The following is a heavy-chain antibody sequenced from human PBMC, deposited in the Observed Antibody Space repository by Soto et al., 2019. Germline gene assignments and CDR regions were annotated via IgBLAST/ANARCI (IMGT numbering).Heavy chain of an antibody. CDR2: IRGSSNNI. CDR3: AAEALCGADCYFFEY. D-gene: IGHD2-21*02. Sequence: EVKLLETGGGSVQPGGSLRLSCAVSGFNLTNYEMNWVRQVPGKGLEWISKIRGSSNNIYYADSVKGRFTISRDNAHNLLFLQMNSLRAEDTAFYYCAAEALCGADCYFFEYWGQGTLVTVSS. CDR1: GFNLTNYE. V-gene: IGHV3-48*03. J-gene: IGHJ4*02.